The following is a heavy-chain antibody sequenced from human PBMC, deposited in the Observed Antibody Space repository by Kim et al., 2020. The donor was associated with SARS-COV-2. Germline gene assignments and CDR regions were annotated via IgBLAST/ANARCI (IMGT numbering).Heavy chain of an antibody. Sequence: YADSVKGRFTISRDNSKNTLYLQMNSLRAEDTAVYYWARDIGGGDCFLDYWGQGTLVTVSS. V-gene: IGHV3-30*01. D-gene: IGHD2-21*01. J-gene: IGHJ4*02. CDR3: ARDIGGGDCFLDY.